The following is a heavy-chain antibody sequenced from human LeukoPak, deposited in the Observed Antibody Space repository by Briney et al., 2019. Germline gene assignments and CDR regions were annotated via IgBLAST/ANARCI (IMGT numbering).Heavy chain of an antibody. CDR1: GFTFDDYA. V-gene: IGHV3-9*01. CDR2: ISWNSGSI. CDR3: AKDWDGGLTYYFDY. Sequence: PGRSLRLSCAASGFTFDDYAMHWVRQAPGKGLEWVSGISWNSGSIGYADSVKGRFTISRDNAKNSLYLQMNSLRAEDTALYYCAKDWDGGLTYYFDYWGQGTLVTVSS. J-gene: IGHJ4*02. D-gene: IGHD2-15*01.